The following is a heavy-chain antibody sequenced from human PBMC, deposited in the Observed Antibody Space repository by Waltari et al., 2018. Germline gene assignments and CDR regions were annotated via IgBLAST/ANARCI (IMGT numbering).Heavy chain of an antibody. V-gene: IGHV4-39*01. Sequence: QLQLQESGPGLVKPSETLSLTCTVSGGSSIRSTHFWVWIRQPPGKGLEWIGSIYSSGNTYYNPSLKSRVTVSLDASKDRFSLKLSSVTAADTAVYYCARKLRPPFSSFHSWGLGTLVTVSS. CDR3: ARKLRPPFSSFHS. CDR1: GGSSIRSTHF. J-gene: IGHJ4*02. CDR2: IYSSGNT. D-gene: IGHD4-17*01.